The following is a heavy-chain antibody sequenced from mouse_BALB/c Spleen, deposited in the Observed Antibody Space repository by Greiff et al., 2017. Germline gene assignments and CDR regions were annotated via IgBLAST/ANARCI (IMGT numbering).Heavy chain of an antibody. Sequence: VQLVESGPGLVAPSQSLSITCTVSGFSLTSYGVHWVRQPPGKGLEWLGVIWAGGSTNYNSALMSRLSISKDNSKSQVFLKMNSLQTDDTAMYYCARDEGGPIEAIDYWGQGTLVTVSA. J-gene: IGHJ3*01. CDR2: IWAGGST. D-gene: IGHD2-12*01. CDR1: GFSLTSYG. CDR3: ARDEGGPIEAIDY. V-gene: IGHV2-9*02.